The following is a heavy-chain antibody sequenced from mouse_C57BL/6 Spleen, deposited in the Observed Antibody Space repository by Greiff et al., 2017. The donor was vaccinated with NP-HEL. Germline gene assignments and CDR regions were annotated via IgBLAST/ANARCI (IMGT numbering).Heavy chain of an antibody. CDR1: GFTFSDYG. V-gene: IGHV5-17*01. CDR2: ISSGSSTI. Sequence: VQLQQSWGGLVKPGGSLKLSCAASGFTFSDYGMHWVRQAPEKGLEWVAYISSGSSTIYYADTVKGRFTISRDNAKNTLFLQMTSLRSEDTAMYYCARRSFDYWGQGTTLTVSS. J-gene: IGHJ2*01. CDR3: ARRSFDY.